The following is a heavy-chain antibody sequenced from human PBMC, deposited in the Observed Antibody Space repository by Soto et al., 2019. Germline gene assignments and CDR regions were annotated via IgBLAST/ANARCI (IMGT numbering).Heavy chain of an antibody. CDR3: ARADYYDFWSGYYTGGSFDL. CDR2: IYYSGST. V-gene: IGHV4-59*08. CDR1: GGSISSYY. Sequence: QVQLQESGPGLVKPSETLSLTCTVSGGSISSYYWSWIRQPPGKGLEWIGYIYYSGSTNYNPSLKGRVTISVDTSKNQFSLKLSSVTAADTAVYYCARADYYDFWSGYYTGGSFDLWGRGTLVTVSS. D-gene: IGHD3-3*01. J-gene: IGHJ2*01.